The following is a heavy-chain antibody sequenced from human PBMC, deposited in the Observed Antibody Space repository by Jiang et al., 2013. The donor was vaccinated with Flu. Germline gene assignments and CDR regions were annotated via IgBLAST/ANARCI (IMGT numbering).Heavy chain of an antibody. D-gene: IGHD3-9*01. CDR2: ISWNSGSI. Sequence: QLVESGGGLVQPGRSLRLSCAASGFTFDDYAMHWVRQAPGKGLEWVSGISWNSGSIGYADSVKGRFTISRDNAKNSLYVQMDNLRVEDTALYYCAKGRNYDILTGYFPGWGQGTLVTVSS. CDR1: GFTFDDYA. V-gene: IGHV3-9*01. CDR3: AKGRNYDILTGYFPG. J-gene: IGHJ4*02.